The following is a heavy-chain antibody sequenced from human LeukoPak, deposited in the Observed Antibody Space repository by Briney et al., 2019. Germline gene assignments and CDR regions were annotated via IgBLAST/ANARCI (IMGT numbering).Heavy chain of an antibody. Sequence: GASVKVSCKASGGTFSSYAISWVRQAPGQGLEWMGRIIPIFGTANYAQKFQGRVTITTDESTSTAYTELSSLRSEDTAVYYCARFASGDPFDYWGQGTLVTVSS. J-gene: IGHJ4*02. V-gene: IGHV1-69*05. CDR3: ARFASGDPFDY. D-gene: IGHD2-21*02. CDR2: IIPIFGTA. CDR1: GGTFSSYA.